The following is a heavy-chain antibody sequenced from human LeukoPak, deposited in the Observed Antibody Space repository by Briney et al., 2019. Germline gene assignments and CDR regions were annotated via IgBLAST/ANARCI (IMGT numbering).Heavy chain of an antibody. CDR2: ISSSSSTI. Sequence: GGSLILSCAASGFTFSSYSTNWVRQAPGKGLEWVSYISSSSSTIYYADSVKGRFTISRDNAKNSLYLQMNSLRDEDTAVYYCARAHIAAAGIFDYWGQGTLVTVSS. D-gene: IGHD6-13*01. CDR3: ARAHIAAAGIFDY. CDR1: GFTFSSYS. V-gene: IGHV3-48*02. J-gene: IGHJ4*02.